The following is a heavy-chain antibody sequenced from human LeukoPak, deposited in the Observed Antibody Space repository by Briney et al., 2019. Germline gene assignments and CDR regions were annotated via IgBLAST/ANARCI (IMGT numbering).Heavy chain of an antibody. CDR2: INHSGST. D-gene: IGHD3-3*01. V-gene: IGHV4-34*01. J-gene: IGHJ4*02. CDR1: GGSFSGYY. Sequence: PSETLSLTCAVYGGSFSGYYWSWIRQPPGKGLEWIGEINHSGSTNYNPSLKSRVTISVDTSKNQFSLKLSSVTAADTAVYYCARGLRSGYPPDYWGQGTLVTVSS. CDR3: ARGLRSGYPPDY.